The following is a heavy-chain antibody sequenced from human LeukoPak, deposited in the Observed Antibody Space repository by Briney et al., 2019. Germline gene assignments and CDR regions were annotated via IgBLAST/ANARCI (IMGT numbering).Heavy chain of an antibody. CDR2: IYTSGST. V-gene: IGHV4-4*07. CDR3: ARQKWEQQGRDYHFNGLDV. J-gene: IGHJ6*02. CDR1: GGSISSYY. D-gene: IGHD1/OR15-1a*01. Sequence: SETLSLTCTVSGGSISSYYWSWIRQPAGKGLEWIGRIYTSGSTNYNPSLKSRVTMSVDRSRNQFSLKLTSVTAADTAVYYCARQKWEQQGRDYHFNGLDVWGPGTTVIVSS.